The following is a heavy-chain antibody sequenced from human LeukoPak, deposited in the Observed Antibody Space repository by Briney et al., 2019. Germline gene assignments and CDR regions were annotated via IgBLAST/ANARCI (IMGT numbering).Heavy chain of an antibody. V-gene: IGHV3-7*03. CDR2: VNRDGSET. J-gene: IGHJ4*02. CDR3: AKVTGGDMITYGGLDY. CDR1: GFALSSNW. D-gene: IGHD3-16*01. Sequence: GGSLRLSCAASGFALSSNWMTWVRQVPGRGPEWVANVNRDGSETYYLDSVKGRFTISRDNSKNTLYLQMNSLRAEDTAVYYCAKVTGGDMITYGGLDYWGQGTLVTVSS.